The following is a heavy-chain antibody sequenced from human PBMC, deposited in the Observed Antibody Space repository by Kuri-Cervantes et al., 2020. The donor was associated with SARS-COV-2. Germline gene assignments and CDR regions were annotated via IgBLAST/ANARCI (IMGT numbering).Heavy chain of an antibody. V-gene: IGHV4-38-2*02. CDR3: ARDGSFSPLYYYYYYMDV. CDR2: IYTSGST. D-gene: IGHD2/OR15-2a*01. CDR1: GYSISSGYY. Sequence: SQTLSLTCAVSGYSISSGYYWGWIRQPPGKGLEWIGRIYTSGSTNYNPSLKSRVTISVDTSKNQFSLKLSSVTAADTAVYYCARDGSFSPLYYYYYYMDVWGKGTTVTVSS. J-gene: IGHJ6*03.